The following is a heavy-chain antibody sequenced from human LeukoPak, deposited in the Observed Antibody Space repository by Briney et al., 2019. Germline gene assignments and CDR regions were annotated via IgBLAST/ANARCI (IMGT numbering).Heavy chain of an antibody. CDR3: ARGALWGIYNFDY. Sequence: SQTLSLTCTVSGGSISSGDYYWSWIRQPPGKGLEWIGYIYYSGSTYYNPSLKSRVTISVDTSKNQFSLKLSSVTAADTAVYYCARGALWGIYNFDYWGQGTLVTVSS. V-gene: IGHV4-30-4*08. CDR2: IYYSGST. J-gene: IGHJ4*02. CDR1: GGSISSGDYY. D-gene: IGHD3-10*01.